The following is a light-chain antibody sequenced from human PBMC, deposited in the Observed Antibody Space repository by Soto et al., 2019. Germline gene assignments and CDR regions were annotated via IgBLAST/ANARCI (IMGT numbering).Light chain of an antibody. CDR1: SSNIGSGFD. Sequence: QSVLTQPPSVSGAPGQGVTISCTGSSSNIGSGFDVHWYQQLPGADPKLLIYGNNNRPAGVPDRFSGSKSGTSASLAVTGRQAEDEADYYCQSYDGTLSGYVFGTGTKLTVL. CDR2: GNN. J-gene: IGLJ1*01. CDR3: QSYDGTLSGYV. V-gene: IGLV1-40*01.